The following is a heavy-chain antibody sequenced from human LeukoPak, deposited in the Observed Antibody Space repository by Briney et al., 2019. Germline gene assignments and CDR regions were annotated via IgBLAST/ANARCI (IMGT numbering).Heavy chain of an antibody. V-gene: IGHV3-23*01. D-gene: IGHD6-19*01. CDR2: ISGSGGST. CDR3: AKGSEQWLVPAAFDI. Sequence: PGGSLRLSCAASGFTFSSDAMSWVRQAPRKGLEWVSAISGSGGSTYYADSVKCRFTISRDNSKTTLYLQMNSLRAEDTAVYYCAKGSEQWLVPAAFDIWGQGTMVTVSS. CDR1: GFTFSSDA. J-gene: IGHJ3*02.